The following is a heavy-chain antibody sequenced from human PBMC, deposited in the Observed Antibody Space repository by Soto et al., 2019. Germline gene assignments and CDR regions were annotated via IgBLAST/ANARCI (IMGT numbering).Heavy chain of an antibody. D-gene: IGHD3-3*01. CDR3: AREDPGPYYDFWSGYVQPYYYYGMDV. J-gene: IGHJ6*02. CDR2: IKQDGSEK. CDR1: RLNFSIDW. Sequence: RRLSRAASRLNFSIDWRTWVRQAPGKGLEWVATIKQDGSEKYYVDSVKGRFTISRDNAKNSLYLQMNSLRAEDTAVYYCAREDPGPYYDFWSGYVQPYYYYGMDVWGQGTTVTFSS. V-gene: IGHV3-7*01.